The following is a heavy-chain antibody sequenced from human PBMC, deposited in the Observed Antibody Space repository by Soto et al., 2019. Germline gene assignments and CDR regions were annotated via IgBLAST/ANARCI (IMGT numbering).Heavy chain of an antibody. J-gene: IGHJ3*02. CDR2: IFWDDDK. CDR3: AHSFYDDGSGYGEYAYYI. V-gene: IGHV2-5*02. Sequence: QITLKESGPTLVKPTETLTLTCTFSGLSLITRGVAVGWIRQPPGKALDWLALIFWDDDKRYSPSLKSRLTITKDPSKNLVVLTMTNMDPVDTATYYCAHSFYDDGSGYGEYAYYIWGQGTMVNVHS. D-gene: IGHD3-22*01. CDR1: GLSLITRGVA.